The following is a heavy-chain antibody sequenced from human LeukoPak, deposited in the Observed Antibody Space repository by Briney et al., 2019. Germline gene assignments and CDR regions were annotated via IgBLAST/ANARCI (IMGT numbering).Heavy chain of an antibody. CDR2: ISWNSGNI. J-gene: IGHJ4*02. CDR3: AKGNLRYYFDY. CDR1: GFIFDDYA. Sequence: GGSLRLSCAAPGFIFDDYAMHWVRQAPGKGLEWVSGISWNSGNIGYADSVKGRFTISRDNAKNSLYLQMNSLRAEDTALYYCAKGNLRYYFDYWGQGTLVTVSS. V-gene: IGHV3-9*01. D-gene: IGHD1-20*01.